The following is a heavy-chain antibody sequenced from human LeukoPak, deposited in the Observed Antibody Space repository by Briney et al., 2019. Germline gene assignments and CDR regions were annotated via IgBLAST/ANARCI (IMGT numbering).Heavy chain of an antibody. CDR1: GFTFSSYG. Sequence: GRSLRLSCAASGFTFSSYGMHWVRRAPGKGLEWVAVISYDGSNKYYADSVKGRFTISRDNSKNTLYLQMNSLRAEDTAVYYCAKPFGDYYSEYNWFDPWGQGTLVTVSS. J-gene: IGHJ5*02. CDR2: ISYDGSNK. D-gene: IGHD1-26*01. V-gene: IGHV3-30*18. CDR3: AKPFGDYYSEYNWFDP.